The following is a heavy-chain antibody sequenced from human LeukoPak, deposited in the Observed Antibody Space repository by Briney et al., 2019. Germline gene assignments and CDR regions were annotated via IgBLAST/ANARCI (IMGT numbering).Heavy chain of an antibody. CDR3: ARDSRYYDSSGYYETVNWFDP. J-gene: IGHJ5*02. Sequence: ASVKVSCKASGYIFTSYVISWVRQAPGQGLEWMGWISAYNGNTNYAQQLEGRVTMTTDTSTSTAYMELRSLRSDDTAVYYCARDSRYYDSSGYYETVNWFDPWGQGTLVTVSS. CDR2: ISAYNGNT. V-gene: IGHV1-18*01. CDR1: GYIFTSYV. D-gene: IGHD3-22*01.